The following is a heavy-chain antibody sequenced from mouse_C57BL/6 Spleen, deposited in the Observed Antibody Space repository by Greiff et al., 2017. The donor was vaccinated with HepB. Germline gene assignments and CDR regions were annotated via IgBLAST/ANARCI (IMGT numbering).Heavy chain of an antibody. Sequence: QVQLQQPGAELVMPGASVKLSCKASGYTFTSYWMHWVKQRPGQGLEWIGEIDPSDSYTNYNQKFKGKSTLTVDKSSSTAYMQLSSLTSEDSAVYYCARPEDYGKGFAYWGQGTLVTVSA. J-gene: IGHJ3*01. CDR1: GYTFTSYW. CDR2: IDPSDSYT. V-gene: IGHV1-69*01. CDR3: ARPEDYGKGFAY. D-gene: IGHD2-1*01.